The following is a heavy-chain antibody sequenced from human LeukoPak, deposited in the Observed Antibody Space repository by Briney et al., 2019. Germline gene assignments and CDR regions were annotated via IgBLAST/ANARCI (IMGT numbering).Heavy chain of an antibody. CDR1: GGTFSSYA. CDR3: ARDTRLGGSYLGYYGMDV. D-gene: IGHD1-26*01. J-gene: IGHJ6*02. CDR2: IIPIFGTA. V-gene: IGHV1-69*13. Sequence: SVKVSCKASGGTFSSYAISWVRQAPGQGLEWMGGIIPIFGTANYAQKFQGRVTITADESTSTAYMELSSPRSEDTAVYYCARDTRLGGSYLGYYGMDVWGQGTTVTVSS.